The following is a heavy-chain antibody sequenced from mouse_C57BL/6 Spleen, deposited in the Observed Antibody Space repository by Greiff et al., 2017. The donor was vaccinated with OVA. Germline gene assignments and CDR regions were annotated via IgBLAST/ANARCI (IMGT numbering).Heavy chain of an antibody. V-gene: IGHV1-52*01. Sequence: VQLQQPGAELVRPGSSVKLSCKASGYTFTSYWMHWVKQRPIQGLEWIGNIDPSDSETHYNQKFKDKATLTVDKSSSTAYMQLSSLTSEDSAVYYCARGRDGSTDYFDYWGQGTTLTVSS. D-gene: IGHD2-3*01. J-gene: IGHJ2*01. CDR2: IDPSDSET. CDR1: GYTFTSYW. CDR3: ARGRDGSTDYFDY.